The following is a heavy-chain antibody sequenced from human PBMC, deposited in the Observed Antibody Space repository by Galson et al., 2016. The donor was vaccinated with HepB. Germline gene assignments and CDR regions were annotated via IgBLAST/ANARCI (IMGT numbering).Heavy chain of an antibody. CDR1: GLTFSSNW. V-gene: IGHV3-74*01. J-gene: IGHJ4*02. Sequence: SLRLSCAVSGLTFSSNWFHWVRQAPGRGLVWVSRINNDGSETFYADSVKGRFTISRDNAKNTVYLQMNSLRDEDTAVYYCTRDSYSSADYWGQGTLVTVSS. D-gene: IGHD3-22*01. CDR2: INNDGSET. CDR3: TRDSYSSADY.